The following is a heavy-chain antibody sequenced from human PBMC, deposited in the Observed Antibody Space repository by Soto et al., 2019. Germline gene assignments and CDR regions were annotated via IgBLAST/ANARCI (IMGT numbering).Heavy chain of an antibody. Sequence: QVQLVESGGGVVQPGRSLRLSCAASGFTFSSYGMHWVRQAPGKGLEWVAVISYDGSNKYYADSVKGRFTISRDNSKNTLYLQMNSLRAEDTAVYYCAKGREVRGVPLTSFDYWGQGTLVTVSS. V-gene: IGHV3-30*18. J-gene: IGHJ4*02. D-gene: IGHD3-10*01. CDR3: AKGREVRGVPLTSFDY. CDR2: ISYDGSNK. CDR1: GFTFSSYG.